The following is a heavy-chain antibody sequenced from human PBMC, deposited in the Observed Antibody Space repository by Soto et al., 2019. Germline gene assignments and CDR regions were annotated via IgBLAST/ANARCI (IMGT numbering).Heavy chain of an antibody. CDR3: ARVGGYCSGGSCYYDPYYYYMDV. CDR1: SGSISSSNW. J-gene: IGHJ6*03. Sequence: SETLSLTCAVSSGSISSSNWWSWVRQPPGKGLEWIGEIYHSGSTNYNPSLKSRVTISVDKSKNQFSLKLSSVTAADTAVYYCARVGGYCSGGSCYYDPYYYYMDVWGKGTTVTVSS. D-gene: IGHD2-15*01. CDR2: IYHSGST. V-gene: IGHV4-4*02.